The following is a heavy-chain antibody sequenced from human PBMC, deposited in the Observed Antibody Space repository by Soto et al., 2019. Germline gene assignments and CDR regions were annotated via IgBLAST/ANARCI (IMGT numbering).Heavy chain of an antibody. CDR2: IYYSGST. CDR1: GGSISSSSYY. Sequence: SETLSLTCTVSGGSISSSSYYWGWIRQPPGKGLEWIGSIYYSGSTYYNPSLKSRVTISVDTSKNQFSLKLSSVTAADTAVYYCVPSNWFDPWGQGTLVIVSS. CDR3: VPSNWFDP. D-gene: IGHD2-2*01. V-gene: IGHV4-39*01. J-gene: IGHJ5*02.